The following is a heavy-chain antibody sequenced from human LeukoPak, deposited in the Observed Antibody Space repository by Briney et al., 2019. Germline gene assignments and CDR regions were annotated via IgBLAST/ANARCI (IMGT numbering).Heavy chain of an antibody. Sequence: SETLSLTCTVSGGSISSYYWSWIRQPAGKGLEWIGRIYTSGSTNYNPSLKSRVTISVDTSKNQFSPKLSSVTAADTAVYYCARRYYDSRGLGHFDLWGRGTLVTVSS. CDR2: IYTSGST. CDR1: GGSISSYY. V-gene: IGHV4-4*07. CDR3: ARRYYDSRGLGHFDL. D-gene: IGHD3-22*01. J-gene: IGHJ2*01.